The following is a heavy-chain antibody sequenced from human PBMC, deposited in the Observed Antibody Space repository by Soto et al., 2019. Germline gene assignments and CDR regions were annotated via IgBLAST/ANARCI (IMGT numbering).Heavy chain of an antibody. D-gene: IGHD6-13*01. J-gene: IGHJ5*02. V-gene: IGHV4-39*01. CDR2: IYYSGST. CDR3: ARSFIAAAGTGWFDP. CDR1: GGSISSSSYY. Sequence: QLQLQESGPGLVKPSETLSLTCTVSGGSISSSSYYWGWIRQPPGKGLEWIGSIYYSGSTYYNPSLKSRVTISVDTSKNQFSLKLSSVTAADTAVYYCARSFIAAAGTGWFDPWGQGTLVTVSS.